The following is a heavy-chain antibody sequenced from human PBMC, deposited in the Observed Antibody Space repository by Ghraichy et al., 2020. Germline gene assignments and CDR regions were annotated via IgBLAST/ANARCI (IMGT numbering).Heavy chain of an antibody. CDR3: AKASVAPVRTQDY. Sequence: LSLTCAASGFTFSSYAMSWVRQAPGKGLEWVSAISGSGGSTYYADSVKGRFTISRDNSKNTLYLQMNSLRAEDTAVYYCAKASVAPVRTQDYWGQGTLVTVSS. V-gene: IGHV3-23*01. J-gene: IGHJ4*02. D-gene: IGHD5/OR15-5a*01. CDR1: GFTFSSYA. CDR2: ISGSGGST.